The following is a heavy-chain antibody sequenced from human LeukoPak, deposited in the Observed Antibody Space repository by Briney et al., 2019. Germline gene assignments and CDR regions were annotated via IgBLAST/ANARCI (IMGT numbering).Heavy chain of an antibody. V-gene: IGHV1-2*02. D-gene: IGHD3-3*01. CDR1: GYTFTGYY. J-gene: IGHJ4*02. CDR2: INPNSGGT. CDR3: ARAPPYYDFWSGYKYYFDY. Sequence: ASVKVSCKASGYTFTGYYMHWVRQAPGQGLEWMGWINPNSGGTNYAQKFQGRVTMTRDTSISTAYMELSRLRSDDTAVYYCARAPPYYDFWSGYKYYFDYWGQGTLVTFSS.